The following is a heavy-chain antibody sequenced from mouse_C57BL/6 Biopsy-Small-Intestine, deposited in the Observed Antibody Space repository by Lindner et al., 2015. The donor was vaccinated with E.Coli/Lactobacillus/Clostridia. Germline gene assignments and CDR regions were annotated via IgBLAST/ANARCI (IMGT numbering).Heavy chain of an antibody. D-gene: IGHD2-1*01. CDR1: GFTFTDYY. CDR3: ARFWGNYEDY. V-gene: IGHV7-3*01. CDR2: IRNKANGYTT. Sequence: VQLQESGGGLVQPGGSLSLSCAASGFTFTDYYMSWVRQPPGKALEWLGFIRNKANGYTTEYSASVKGRFTISRDNSQSILYLQMNALRAEDSATYYCARFWGNYEDYWGQGTTLTVSS. J-gene: IGHJ2*01.